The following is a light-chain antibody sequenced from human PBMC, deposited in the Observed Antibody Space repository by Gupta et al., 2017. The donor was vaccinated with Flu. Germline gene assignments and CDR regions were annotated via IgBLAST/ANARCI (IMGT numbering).Light chain of an antibody. J-gene: IGKJ1*01. Sequence: SPPTLSVSPGEGVTLSCRASQGVSRDLAWYQQKPGQAPRLLFYIASTRATGIPARFSGSGSETDFTLTISSLQSEDCAVYYCQQYNNWPWTFGRGTKVELK. CDR1: QGVSRD. CDR3: QQYNNWPWT. V-gene: IGKV3-15*01. CDR2: IAS.